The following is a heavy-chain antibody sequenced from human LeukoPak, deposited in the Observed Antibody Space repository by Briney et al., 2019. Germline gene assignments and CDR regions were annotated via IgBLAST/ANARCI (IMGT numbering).Heavy chain of an antibody. D-gene: IGHD3-22*01. V-gene: IGHV4-4*07. CDR1: GGSISSYY. CDR3: ARDWETYYYDSSGYYYTWFDP. Sequence: PSETLSLTCTVSGGSISSYYWSWIRQPAGKGLEWIGRIYTSGSTNYNPSLKSRVTISVDTSKNQFSLKLSSVTAADTAVYYCARDWETYYYDSSGYYYTWFDPWGQGTLVTVSS. J-gene: IGHJ5*02. CDR2: IYTSGST.